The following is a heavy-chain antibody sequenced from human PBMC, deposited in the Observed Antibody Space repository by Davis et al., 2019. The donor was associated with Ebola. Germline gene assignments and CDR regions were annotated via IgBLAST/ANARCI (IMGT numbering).Heavy chain of an antibody. CDR3: ARGLNTAMVMVNFYFDY. J-gene: IGHJ4*02. V-gene: IGHV5-51*01. Sequence: GESLKISCKGSGYSFTSYWIAWVRQMPEKGLEWMGIIFPSDSDTRYSPSFQGQVTISADKSLSTAYLQWSSLKASDTAMYYCARGLNTAMVMVNFYFDYWGQGTLVTVSS. CDR1: GYSFTSYW. D-gene: IGHD5-18*01. CDR2: IFPSDSDT.